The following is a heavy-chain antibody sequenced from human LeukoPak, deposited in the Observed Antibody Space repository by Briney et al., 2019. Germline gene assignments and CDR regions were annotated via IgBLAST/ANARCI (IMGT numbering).Heavy chain of an antibody. CDR3: AKERNYYGSGSLIY. CDR1: GFTFSSYG. Sequence: GGSLRLSCAASGFTFSSYGMHWVRQAPGKGLEWVAFIRYDGSNKYYADSVKGRFTISRDNSKNTLYLQMNSLRAEDTAVYYCAKERNYYGSGSLIYWGQGTLVTVSS. CDR2: IRYDGSNK. D-gene: IGHD3-10*01. V-gene: IGHV3-30*02. J-gene: IGHJ4*02.